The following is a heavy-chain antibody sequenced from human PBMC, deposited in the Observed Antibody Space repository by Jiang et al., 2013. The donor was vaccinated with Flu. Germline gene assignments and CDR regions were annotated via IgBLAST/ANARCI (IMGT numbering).Heavy chain of an antibody. CDR2: INAGNGNT. CDR1: GYTFTYYA. Sequence: PGASVNVSCKASGYTFTYYALHWVRQAPGQRLEWMGWINAGNGNTKSSQRFQGRVTITRDTSASTTYMELSSLRSEDTAVYYCARRAGVNAFDIWGQGTMVTVSS. CDR3: ARRAGVNAFDI. J-gene: IGHJ3*02. V-gene: IGHV1-3*01. D-gene: IGHD6-19*01.